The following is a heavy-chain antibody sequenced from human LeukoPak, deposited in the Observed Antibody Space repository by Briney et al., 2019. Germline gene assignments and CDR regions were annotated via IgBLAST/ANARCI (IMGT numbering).Heavy chain of an antibody. D-gene: IGHD3-3*01. V-gene: IGHV3-30*02. CDR3: ARDGVASIDY. CDR1: GFTFSNYG. J-gene: IGHJ4*02. CDR2: IRTDGSSQ. Sequence: RGSLRLSCAASGFTFSNYGMHWVRQAPGKGLEWVAFIRTDGSSQYYADSVKGRFTISRDNSKNTLYLQMDSLRAEGSAVYYCARDGVASIDYWGQGTLVTVSP.